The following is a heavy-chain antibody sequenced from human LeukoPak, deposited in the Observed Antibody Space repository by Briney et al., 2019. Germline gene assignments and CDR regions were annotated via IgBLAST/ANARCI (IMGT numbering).Heavy chain of an antibody. CDR3: ARKYYYDPKTFDP. J-gene: IGHJ5*02. Sequence: SGTLSLTCAVSGGSISSTNWWSWVRPPPGKGLEWIGEVYHSGSTNYSPSLQSRVTISVDKSKNQFSLKLSSVTAADTAVYYCARKYYYDPKTFDPWGQGTLVTVSS. D-gene: IGHD3-22*01. V-gene: IGHV4-4*02. CDR2: VYHSGST. CDR1: GGSISSTNW.